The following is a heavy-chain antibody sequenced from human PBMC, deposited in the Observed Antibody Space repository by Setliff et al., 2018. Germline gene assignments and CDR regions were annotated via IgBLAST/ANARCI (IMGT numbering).Heavy chain of an antibody. CDR1: GFTFRSYS. J-gene: IGHJ3*02. D-gene: IGHD3-22*01. Sequence: PGGSLRLSCAASGFTFRSYSMTWVRQAPGKGLEWVSGISSSGSYTYNAASVKGRFTISRDNDNNSLFLQMDTLRPEDTAVYYCARDNYYDSTQDAFDIWGQGTMVTVSS. CDR2: ISSSGSYT. V-gene: IGHV3-21*06. CDR3: ARDNYYDSTQDAFDI.